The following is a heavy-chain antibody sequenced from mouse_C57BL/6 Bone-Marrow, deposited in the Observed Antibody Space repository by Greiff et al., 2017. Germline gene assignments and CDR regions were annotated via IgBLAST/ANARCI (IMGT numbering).Heavy chain of an antibody. D-gene: IGHD2-4*01. CDR1: GYTFTSYW. CDR2: IHPNSGST. J-gene: IGHJ3*01. Sequence: QVQLQQPGAELVKPGASVKLSCKASGYTFTSYWMHWVKQRPGQGLEWIGMIHPNSGSTNYNEKFKSKATLTVDKSSSTAYMQLSSLTSEDSAVYYCAVIYYDYDAWFAYWGQGTLVTVSA. V-gene: IGHV1-64*01. CDR3: AVIYYDYDAWFAY.